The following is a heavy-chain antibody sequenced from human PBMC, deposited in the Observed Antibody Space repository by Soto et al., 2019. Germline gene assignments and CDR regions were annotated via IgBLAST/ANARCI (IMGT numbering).Heavy chain of an antibody. CDR3: AREPPPPDY. V-gene: IGHV1-18*01. J-gene: IGHJ4*02. CDR2: ISAYTGNT. Sequence: QVQLVQSGAEVKKPGASVKVSCKASGYTFASYAISWMRQAPGQGLEWMGWISAYTGNTNYAQKLQGRVTMTTDTSTSTASRELMGLRSDDTPVYYCAREPPPPDYLGQATLVTSSS. CDR1: GYTFASYA.